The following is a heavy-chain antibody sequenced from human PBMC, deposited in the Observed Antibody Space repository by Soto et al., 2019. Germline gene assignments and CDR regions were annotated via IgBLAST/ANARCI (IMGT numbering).Heavy chain of an antibody. Sequence: QVQLVESGGGVVQPGRSLRLSCAASGFTFPRFGMHWVRQAPGKGLEWVALITYEGSQIYYADAVKGRFTISRDNGDNSLSLQMDNLRTEDHGTYFCAKGRGEMNWANYYGLDVWGQGTTVTVSS. D-gene: IGHD7-27*01. V-gene: IGHV3-30*18. CDR1: GFTFPRFG. CDR3: AKGRGEMNWANYYGLDV. J-gene: IGHJ6*02. CDR2: ITYEGSQI.